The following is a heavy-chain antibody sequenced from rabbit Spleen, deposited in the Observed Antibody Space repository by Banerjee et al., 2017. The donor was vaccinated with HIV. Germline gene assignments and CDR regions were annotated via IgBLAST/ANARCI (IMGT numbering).Heavy chain of an antibody. D-gene: IGHD4-2*01. CDR1: GFTISGYW. Sequence: QLEESGGRLVQPGGSLKISCKAFGFTISGYWMNWVRQAPGKGLEWIGIIYPITETTYYANWVNGRFTISSDNAQNTVDLQLNSLTAADTATYFCARDDAGNGWIFNLWGPGTLVTVS. CDR3: ARDDAGNGWIFNL. CDR2: IYPITETT. V-gene: IGHV1S7*01. J-gene: IGHJ4*01.